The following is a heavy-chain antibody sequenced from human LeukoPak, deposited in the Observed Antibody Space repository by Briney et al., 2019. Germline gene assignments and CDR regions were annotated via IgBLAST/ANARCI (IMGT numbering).Heavy chain of an antibody. CDR3: ARNQRSDYYYGIDV. D-gene: IGHD6-25*01. CDR2: IYNSGST. V-gene: IGHV4-59*01. Sequence: SETPSLTCTVSGDPISSSYWSWIRQPPGKGLEWIGYIYNSGSTKYNPSLKSRVTISQDTSKNQFSLKLSSVSAADTAVYYCARNQRSDYYYGIDVWGAGATCTVSS. CDR1: GDPISSSY. J-gene: IGHJ6*04.